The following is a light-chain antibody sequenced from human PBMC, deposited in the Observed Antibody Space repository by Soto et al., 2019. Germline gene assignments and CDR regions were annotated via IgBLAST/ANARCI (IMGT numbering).Light chain of an antibody. CDR2: DAS. Sequence: EIVLTQSPATLSLSPGERATLSCRASQSVSSYLAWYQQKPGQAPRLLIYDASNRATGIPARFSGSGSGTDFTLTISSLEPEDFAVYYCQQRYKWPPDFGQGTRLEIK. CDR3: QQRYKWPPD. J-gene: IGKJ5*01. CDR1: QSVSSY. V-gene: IGKV3-11*01.